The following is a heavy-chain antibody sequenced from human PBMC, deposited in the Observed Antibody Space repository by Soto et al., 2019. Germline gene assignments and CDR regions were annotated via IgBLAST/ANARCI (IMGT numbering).Heavy chain of an antibody. D-gene: IGHD3-10*01. J-gene: IGHJ3*02. CDR3: ARKLIGEWPDAFDI. V-gene: IGHV3-33*01. Sequence: GGSLRLSCAASGFTFSSYGMHWVRQAPGKGLEWVAVIWYDGSNKYYADSVKGRFTISRDNSKNTLYLQMNSLRAEDTAVYYCARKLIGEWPDAFDIWGQGTMVTVSS. CDR1: GFTFSSYG. CDR2: IWYDGSNK.